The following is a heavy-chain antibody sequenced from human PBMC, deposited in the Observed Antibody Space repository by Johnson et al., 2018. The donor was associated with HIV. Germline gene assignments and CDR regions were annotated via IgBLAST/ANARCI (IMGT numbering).Heavy chain of an antibody. Sequence: VSAISGSGGSTYYADSVKGRFTISRDNSKNTLYLQMNSLRAEDTAVYYCARDAVAAANAFDIWGQGTMVTVSS. CDR2: ISGSGGST. J-gene: IGHJ3*02. CDR3: ARDAVAAANAFDI. D-gene: IGHD6-19*01. V-gene: IGHV3-23*01.